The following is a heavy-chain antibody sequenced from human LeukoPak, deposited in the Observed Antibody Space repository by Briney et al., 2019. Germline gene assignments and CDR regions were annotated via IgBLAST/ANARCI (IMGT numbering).Heavy chain of an antibody. D-gene: IGHD2-15*01. V-gene: IGHV1-18*01. J-gene: IGHJ4*02. CDR2: ISAYNGNT. CDR1: GYTFTSYG. Sequence: ASVKVSCKASGYTFTSYGISWVRQAPGQGLEWMGWISAYNGNTNYAQKLQGRVTMARDTSTSTVYMELSSLRSEDTAVYYCAMALRWFERTYLDYWGQGTLVTVSS. CDR3: AMALRWFERTYLDY.